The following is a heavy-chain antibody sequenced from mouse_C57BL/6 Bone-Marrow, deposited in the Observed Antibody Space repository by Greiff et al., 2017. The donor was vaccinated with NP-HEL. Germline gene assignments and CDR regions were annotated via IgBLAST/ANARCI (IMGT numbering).Heavy chain of an antibody. V-gene: IGHV3-8*01. CDR3: ARAIHYYGSSYWYFDV. D-gene: IGHD1-1*01. CDR2: ISYSGST. J-gene: IGHJ1*03. Sequence: EVKLVESGPGLAKPSQTLSLTCSVTGYSITSDYWHWIRKFPGHKLEYMGYISYSGSTYYNPSLKSRISIIRDSSKNQYYLQLNAVTTEDTATDYGARAIHYYGSSYWYFDVWGTGTTVTVSS. CDR1: GYSITSDY.